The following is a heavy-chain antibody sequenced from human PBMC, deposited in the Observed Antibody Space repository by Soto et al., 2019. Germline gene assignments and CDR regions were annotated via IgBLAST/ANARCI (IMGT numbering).Heavy chain of an antibody. CDR2: ISGSGGST. V-gene: IGHV3-23*01. CDR1: GFTFSSYA. Sequence: GESLRLSCAASGFTFSSYAMSWVRQAPGKGLEWVSAISGSGGSTYYADSVKGRFTISRDNSKNTLYLQMNSLRAEDTAVYYCARPRYSSGWYSHYWGQGTLVTVSS. D-gene: IGHD6-19*01. CDR3: ARPRYSSGWYSHY. J-gene: IGHJ4*02.